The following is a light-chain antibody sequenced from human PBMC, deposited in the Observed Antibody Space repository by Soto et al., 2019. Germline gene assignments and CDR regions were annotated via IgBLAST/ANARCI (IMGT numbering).Light chain of an antibody. CDR3: QQSYSTPWT. Sequence: DIQMTQSPSSLSASVGDRVTITCRASQSISNSLNWYQQKPGKAPKLLIYAASNLQSGVPSRFSGSGSGTDFTLTISSLQPEDFATYYCQQSYSTPWTFGQGTKVDIK. V-gene: IGKV1-39*01. J-gene: IGKJ1*01. CDR2: AAS. CDR1: QSISNS.